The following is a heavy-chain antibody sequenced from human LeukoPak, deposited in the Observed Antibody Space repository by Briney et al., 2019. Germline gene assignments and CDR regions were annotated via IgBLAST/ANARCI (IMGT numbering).Heavy chain of an antibody. CDR3: ARGTGDWFDP. CDR2: IYYSGST. Sequence: SETLSLTCTVSGGSISSSSYYWGWLRQPPGKGLEWIGSIYYSGSTYYNPSLKSRVTISVDTSKNQFSQKLSSVTAADTAVYYCARGTGDWFDPWGQGALVTVSS. CDR1: GGSISSSSYY. D-gene: IGHD7-27*01. J-gene: IGHJ5*02. V-gene: IGHV4-39*01.